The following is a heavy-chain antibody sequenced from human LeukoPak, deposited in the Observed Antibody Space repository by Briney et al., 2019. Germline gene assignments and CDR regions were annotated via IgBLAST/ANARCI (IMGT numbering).Heavy chain of an antibody. CDR3: ARAENYYDSSGYYLPLGY. V-gene: IGHV1-69*05. CDR1: GGTFSSYA. Sequence: SVKVSCKASGGTFSSYAISWVRQAPGQGLEWMGGIIPIFGTANYAQKSQGRVTITTDESTSTAYMELSSLRSEDTAVYYCARAENYYDSSGYYLPLGYWGQGTLVTVSS. J-gene: IGHJ4*02. D-gene: IGHD3-22*01. CDR2: IIPIFGTA.